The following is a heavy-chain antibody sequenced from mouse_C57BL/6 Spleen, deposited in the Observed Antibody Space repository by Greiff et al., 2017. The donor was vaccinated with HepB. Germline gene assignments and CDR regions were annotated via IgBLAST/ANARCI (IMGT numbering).Heavy chain of an antibody. CDR1: GYTFTDYY. CDR3: AIINYGSSYLYAMDY. D-gene: IGHD1-1*01. CDR2: IYPGSGNT. Sequence: QVQLQQSGAELVRPGTSVKVSCKASGYTFTDYYINWVKQRPGQGLEWIARIYPGSGNTYYNEKFKGKATLTAEKSSSTAYMQLSSLTSEDSAVYFCAIINYGSSYLYAMDYWGQGTSVTVSS. V-gene: IGHV1-76*01. J-gene: IGHJ4*01.